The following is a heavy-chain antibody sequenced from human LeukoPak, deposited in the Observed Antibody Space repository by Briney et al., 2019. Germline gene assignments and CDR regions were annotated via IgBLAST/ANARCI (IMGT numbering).Heavy chain of an antibody. Sequence: SETLSLTCTVSGGSISSSSYYWGWIRQPPGKGLEWIGSIYYSGSTYYNPSLKSRVTISVDTSKNQFSLKLSSVTAADTAVYYCARQTGGARHFVWGSYRIRFVDYWGQGTLVTVSS. D-gene: IGHD3-16*02. CDR2: IYYSGST. CDR3: ARQTGGARHFVWGSYRIRFVDY. CDR1: GGSISSSSYY. V-gene: IGHV4-39*01. J-gene: IGHJ4*02.